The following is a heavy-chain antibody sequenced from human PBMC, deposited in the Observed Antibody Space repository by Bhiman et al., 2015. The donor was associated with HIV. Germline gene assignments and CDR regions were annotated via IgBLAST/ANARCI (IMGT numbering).Heavy chain of an antibody. J-gene: IGHJ3*02. CDR1: GFTFSTYS. D-gene: IGHD1-26*01. V-gene: IGHV3-7*01. CDR3: ARDFRSVGANDAFDI. CDR2: IKQDGSEK. Sequence: EVQLVESGGGLVKPGGSLRLSCAVSGFTFSTYSMNWVRQAPGKGLEWVANIKQDGSEKSYVDSVKGRITISRDNAKNSLYLQMNSLRAEDTAVYYCARDFRSVGANDAFDIWGQGTMVTVSS.